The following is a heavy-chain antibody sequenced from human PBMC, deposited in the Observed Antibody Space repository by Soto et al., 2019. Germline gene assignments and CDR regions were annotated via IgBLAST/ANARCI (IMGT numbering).Heavy chain of an antibody. CDR2: IDADDSSA. D-gene: IGHD3-10*01. CDR3: ARDYYYSVDV. CDR1: GFTFSTTW. Sequence: GGSLRLSCVVSGFTFSTTWMHWIRQAPGKGLVWVSRIDADDSSATYADSVKGRFTISRDNSKNTLYLQMNSLRPEDTAVYYCARDYYYSVDVWGQGTSVTVSS. J-gene: IGHJ6*02. V-gene: IGHV3-74*03.